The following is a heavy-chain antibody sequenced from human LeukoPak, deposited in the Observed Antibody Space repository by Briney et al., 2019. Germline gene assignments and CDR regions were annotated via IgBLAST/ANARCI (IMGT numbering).Heavy chain of an antibody. J-gene: IGHJ6*02. D-gene: IGHD6-19*01. Sequence: GGPLRLSCTASGFTFGDFALSWVRQAPGKGLEWVGFIRRKVFGGTTEYAASVKGRFTISRDDSKSIAYLQMNTLKTEDTGVYYCTRDLVAVTGDTFYYYAMDVWGQGTTVTVSS. CDR1: GFTFGDFA. CDR3: TRDLVAVTGDTFYYYAMDV. CDR2: IRRKVFGGTT. V-gene: IGHV3-49*04.